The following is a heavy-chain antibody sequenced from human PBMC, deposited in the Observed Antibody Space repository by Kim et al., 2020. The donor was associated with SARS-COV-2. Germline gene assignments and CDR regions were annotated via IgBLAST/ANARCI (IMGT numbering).Heavy chain of an antibody. Sequence: SETLSLTCAVYGGSFSGYYWSWIRQPPGKGLEWIGEINHSGSTNYNPSLKSRVTISVYTSKNQFSLKLSSVTAADTAVYYCASSNPNIVVVPAAGTYYYYGMDVWGQGTTVTVSS. J-gene: IGHJ6*02. CDR2: INHSGST. CDR3: ASSNPNIVVVPAAGTYYYYGMDV. V-gene: IGHV4-34*01. D-gene: IGHD2-2*01. CDR1: GGSFSGYY.